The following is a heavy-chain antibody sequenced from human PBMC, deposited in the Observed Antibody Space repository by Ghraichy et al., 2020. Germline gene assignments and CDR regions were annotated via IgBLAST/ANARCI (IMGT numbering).Heavy chain of an antibody. Sequence: GSLRLSCVTSGFTFSNYGIHWVRQAPGKGLEWVAVIWYDGSNKYYADSVKGRFTISRDDSKNTLYLQMNSLRVEDTAVYYCARDDCSGGSCLTYWGQGTLVTVSS. CDR1: GFTFSNYG. V-gene: IGHV3-33*01. J-gene: IGHJ4*02. CDR2: IWYDGSNK. CDR3: ARDDCSGGSCLTY. D-gene: IGHD2-15*01.